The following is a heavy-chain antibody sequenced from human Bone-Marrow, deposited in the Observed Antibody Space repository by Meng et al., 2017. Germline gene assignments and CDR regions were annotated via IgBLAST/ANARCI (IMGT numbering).Heavy chain of an antibody. Sequence: GGSLRLSCAAAGFIFSSYNMNWVRQAPGKGLEWVSSISSSRSYIYYADSVKGRFTISRDNAKNSLYLQLNSLRAGDTAVYYCARVNGVDTAMVNDYWGQGTLVTVSS. CDR2: ISSSRSYI. J-gene: IGHJ4*02. V-gene: IGHV3-21*01. CDR1: GFIFSSYN. D-gene: IGHD5-18*01. CDR3: ARVNGVDTAMVNDY.